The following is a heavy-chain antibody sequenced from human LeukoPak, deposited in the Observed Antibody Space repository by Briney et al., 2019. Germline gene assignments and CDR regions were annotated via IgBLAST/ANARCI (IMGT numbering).Heavy chain of an antibody. V-gene: IGHV3-64*01. CDR3: ARSVAFDY. J-gene: IGHJ4*02. Sequence: AGGSLRLSCAASGFTFSRYSMHWVRQAPGKGLEYVSAISSNGGSTYYANSVKGRFTISRDNSKNTLYLQMGSLRAEDMAVYYCARSVAFDYWGQGTLVTVSS. CDR1: GFTFSRYS. D-gene: IGHD2-15*01. CDR2: ISSNGGST.